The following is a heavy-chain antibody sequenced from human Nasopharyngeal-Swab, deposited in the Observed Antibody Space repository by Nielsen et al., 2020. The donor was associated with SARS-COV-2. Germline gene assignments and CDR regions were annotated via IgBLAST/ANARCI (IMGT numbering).Heavy chain of an antibody. D-gene: IGHD6-19*01. CDR1: GFTFGDYA. V-gene: IGHV3-49*03. CDR2: IRSKAYGGTT. Sequence: GESLKISCTASGFTFGDYAMSWFRQTPGKGLGWVGFIRSKAYGGTTEYAASVKGRFTISRDDSKSIAYLQMNSLKTEDTAVYYCTRETPYSSGWYSFDYWGQGTLVTVSS. J-gene: IGHJ4*02. CDR3: TRETPYSSGWYSFDY.